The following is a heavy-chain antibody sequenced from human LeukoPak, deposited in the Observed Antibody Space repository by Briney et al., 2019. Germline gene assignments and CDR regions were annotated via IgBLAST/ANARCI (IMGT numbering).Heavy chain of an antibody. Sequence: SVKVSCKASGGTFSSYAISWVRQAPGQGLEWMGRIIPILGIANYAQKFQGRVTITADKSTSTAYMELSSLRSEDTAVYYCAEVAEGSSQGEYYFDYWGQGTLVTVSS. CDR3: AEVAEGSSQGEYYFDY. J-gene: IGHJ4*02. CDR2: IIPILGIA. D-gene: IGHD6-13*01. CDR1: GGTFSSYA. V-gene: IGHV1-69*04.